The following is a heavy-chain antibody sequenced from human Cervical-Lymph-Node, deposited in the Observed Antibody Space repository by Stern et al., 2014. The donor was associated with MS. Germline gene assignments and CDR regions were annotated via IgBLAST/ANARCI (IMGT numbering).Heavy chain of an antibody. CDR3: ARSLAGVFDF. CDR1: GFSLNTAGTR. CDR2: IDWDDAK. J-gene: IGHJ4*02. V-gene: IGHV2-70*04. Sequence: ITLKESGPALVKPKQALTLTCTFSGFSLNTAGTRVTWIRQPPGKALEWLAGIDWDDAKFSRPSLKTRLTISKDTSKNQVVLTLTNVDPVDTATYYCARSLAGVFDFWGQGAMVTVSS.